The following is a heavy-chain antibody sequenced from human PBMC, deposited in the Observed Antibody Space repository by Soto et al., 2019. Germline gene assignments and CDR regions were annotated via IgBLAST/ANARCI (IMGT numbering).Heavy chain of an antibody. Sequence: EGQLLESGGGLVQPGGSLRLSCAVSGFPVNYYDLSWVRQPPGQGLEWVSGMSGVDDSKSYADYVKGRLTISRAKSKKILFLQMNNRRAADTATYYCARRSAQGRTAHGTYFDYWGKGTLFTVSS. CDR1: GFPVNYYD. D-gene: IGHD2-8*02. CDR2: MSGVDDSK. J-gene: IGHJ4*02. CDR3: ARRSAQGRTAHGTYFDY. V-gene: IGHV3-23*01.